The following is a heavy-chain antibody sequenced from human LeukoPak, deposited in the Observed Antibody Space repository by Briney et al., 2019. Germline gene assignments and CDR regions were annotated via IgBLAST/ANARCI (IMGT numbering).Heavy chain of an antibody. D-gene: IGHD2-8*01. J-gene: IGHJ5*02. Sequence: PGGSLRLSCAASGFTFSSYSMNWVRQAPGKGLEWVSYISSSSSTIYYADSVKGRFTISRDNAKNSLYLQMNSLRAEDTAVYYCARVRGGCTNGVCYTSTNWFDPWGLGTLVTVSS. V-gene: IGHV3-48*01. CDR3: ARVRGGCTNGVCYTSTNWFDP. CDR1: GFTFSSYS. CDR2: ISSSSSTI.